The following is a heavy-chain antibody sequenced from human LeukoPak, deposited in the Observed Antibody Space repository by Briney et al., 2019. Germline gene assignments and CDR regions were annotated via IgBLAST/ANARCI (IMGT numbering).Heavy chain of an antibody. V-gene: IGHV3-48*03. CDR1: GFTFSSYE. D-gene: IGHD6-13*01. Sequence: GGSLRLSCAASGFTFSSYEMNWLRQAPGKGLEWVSYISSSGSTIYYADSVKGRFTISRDNAKNSLYLQMNSLRAEDTAVYYCARGASSWYLVYFQHWGQGTLVTVSS. CDR3: ARGASSWYLVYFQH. J-gene: IGHJ1*01. CDR2: ISSSGSTI.